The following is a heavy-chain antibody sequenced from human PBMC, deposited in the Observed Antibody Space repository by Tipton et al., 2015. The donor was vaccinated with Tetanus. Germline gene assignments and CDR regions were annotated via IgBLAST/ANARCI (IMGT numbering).Heavy chain of an antibody. Sequence: GLVKPSGTLSLTCAVSGGSISSSNWWSWVRQPPGKGLEWIGDIYHSGSTNYNPSLKSGVTISVDKSKNQFSLKLSSVTAADTAVYYCARDSSPPRITMVRGPRRGSFDYWGQGTLVTVSS. J-gene: IGHJ4*02. V-gene: IGHV4-4*02. CDR1: GGSISSSNW. CDR2: IYHSGST. D-gene: IGHD3-10*01. CDR3: ARDSSPPRITMVRGPRRGSFDY.